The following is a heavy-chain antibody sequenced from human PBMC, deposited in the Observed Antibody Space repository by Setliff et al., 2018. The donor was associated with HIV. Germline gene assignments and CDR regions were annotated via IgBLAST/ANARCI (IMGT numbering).Heavy chain of an antibody. CDR2: IIPMFVGTA. V-gene: IGHV1-69*13. CDR3: ASHPGSSIEKPYFDT. CDR1: GGSFRNNV. D-gene: IGHD2-2*01. J-gene: IGHJ5*02. Sequence: ASVKVSCKASGGSFRNNVINWVRQAPGQGLEWMGGIIPMFVGTANYAQKFQDRVTITADESTSTMYMDLSSLRSEDTAVYYCASHPGSSIEKPYFDTWGQGTLVTVSS.